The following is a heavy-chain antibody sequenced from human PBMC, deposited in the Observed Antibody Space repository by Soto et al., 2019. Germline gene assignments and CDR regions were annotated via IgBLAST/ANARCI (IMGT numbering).Heavy chain of an antibody. D-gene: IGHD3-9*01. J-gene: IGHJ6*02. Sequence: PSETLTLTCTVSGGSISSSSYYWGWIRQPPGKGLEWIGSIYYSGSTYYNPSLKSRVTISVDTSKNQFSLKLSSVTAADTAVYYCASPAYDILTGYYLQPPYYYYYGMDVWGQGTTVTVSS. CDR3: ASPAYDILTGYYLQPPYYYYYGMDV. CDR1: GGSISSSSYY. CDR2: IYYSGST. V-gene: IGHV4-39*01.